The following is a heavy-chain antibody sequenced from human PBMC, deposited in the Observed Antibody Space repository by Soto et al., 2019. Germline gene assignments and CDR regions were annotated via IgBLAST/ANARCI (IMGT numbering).Heavy chain of an antibody. CDR2: ISAYNGNT. V-gene: IGHV1-18*01. CDR3: ARDDLDYDFWSGYRDLYGMDV. J-gene: IGHJ6*02. Sequence: ASVKVSCKASGYTFTSYGISWVRQAPGQGPEWMGWISAYNGNTNYAQKLQGRVTMTTDTSTSTAYMELRSLRSDDTAVYYCARDDLDYDFWSGYRDLYGMDVWGQGTTVTVSS. D-gene: IGHD3-3*01. CDR1: GYTFTSYG.